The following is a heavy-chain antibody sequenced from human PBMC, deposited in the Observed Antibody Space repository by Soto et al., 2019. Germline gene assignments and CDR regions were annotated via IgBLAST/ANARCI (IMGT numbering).Heavy chain of an antibody. J-gene: IGHJ6*02. CDR3: AREGDGVYYYYGMDV. CDR1: GFTFSSYG. Sequence: QVQLVESGGGVAQPGRSLRLSCAASGFTFSSYGMHWVRQAPGKGLEWVAVIWYDGSNKYYADSVKGRFTISRDNSKNTLYLQMNSLRAEDTAVYYCAREGDGVYYYYGMDVWGQGTTVTVSS. D-gene: IGHD4-17*01. CDR2: IWYDGSNK. V-gene: IGHV3-33*01.